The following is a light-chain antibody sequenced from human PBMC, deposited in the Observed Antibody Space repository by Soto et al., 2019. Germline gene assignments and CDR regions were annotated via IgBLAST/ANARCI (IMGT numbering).Light chain of an antibody. Sequence: EIVLTQSPATLSLSPGDRATLSCRASQTIRSYLAWYQQKPGQAPRLLIYDAANRATGIPARFSVSGSGTNFTLTISSLEPEDFAIYYCQHRSHWPTFGQGTRLEIK. CDR3: QHRSHWPT. J-gene: IGKJ5*01. CDR1: QTIRSY. CDR2: DAA. V-gene: IGKV3-11*01.